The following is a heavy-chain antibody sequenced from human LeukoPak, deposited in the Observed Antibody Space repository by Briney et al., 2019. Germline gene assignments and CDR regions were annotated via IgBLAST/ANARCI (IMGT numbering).Heavy chain of an antibody. D-gene: IGHD2-8*02. CDR1: GFTVSSNY. CDR2: ISSSSSTI. V-gene: IGHV3-48*01. CDR3: VRAPATNEWRCMDY. J-gene: IGHJ4*02. Sequence: GGSLRLSCAASGFTVSSNYMSWVRQAPGKGLEWVSYISSSSSTIYYADSVKGRFTISRDNAKNSLYLQMNSLRAEDTGVYYCVRAPATNEWRCMDYWGQGTLVTVSS.